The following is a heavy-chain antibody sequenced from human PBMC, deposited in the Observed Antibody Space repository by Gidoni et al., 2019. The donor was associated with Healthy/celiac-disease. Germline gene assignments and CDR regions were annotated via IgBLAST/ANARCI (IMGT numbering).Heavy chain of an antibody. CDR2: IWYDGSNK. J-gene: IGHJ4*02. D-gene: IGHD4-17*01. CDR1: RFTSRSSG. Sequence: QVQLVESGGGLLQPGRSLSLSSAPSRFTSRSSGMHWVRQAPGTGLEWVAVIWYDGSNKYYEDSVKGRFTISRDNSKNTLYLQMNSLRAEDTAVYYCARAKRHGDYEFDYWGQGTLVTVSS. V-gene: IGHV3-33*01. CDR3: ARAKRHGDYEFDY.